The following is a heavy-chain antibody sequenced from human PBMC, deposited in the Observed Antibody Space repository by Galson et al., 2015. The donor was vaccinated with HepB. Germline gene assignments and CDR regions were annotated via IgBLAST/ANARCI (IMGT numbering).Heavy chain of an antibody. CDR3: ARGSVDNYGSLDY. CDR2: THYRGST. J-gene: IGHJ4*02. V-gene: IGHV4-31*03. CDR1: GGSLGSGRYY. D-gene: IGHD3-10*01. Sequence: TLSLTCTVSGGSLGSGRYYWSWIRQPPGKGLEWIGYTHYRGSTYNNPSLRCRLTLSEGMSKNQFSLLLSSVTAANTAIYYCARGSVDNYGSLDYWGQGTLVPVS.